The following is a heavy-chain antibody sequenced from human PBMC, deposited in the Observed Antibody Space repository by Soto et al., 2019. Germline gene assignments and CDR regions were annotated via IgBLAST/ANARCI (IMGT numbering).Heavy chain of an antibody. Sequence: QLQLRESGPGLVKPSETLSLTCSVSGGSISSSNDYWGWIRQPPGKGLEWVGSIFHSGRTYHNTSLKSRVSIPVDTSRNRFYLQLNSLTAADTALYFCVRHHPFPYHSSGYFASWGQGILVTVSS. D-gene: IGHD3-22*01. J-gene: IGHJ5*01. V-gene: IGHV4-39*01. CDR2: IFHSGRT. CDR3: VRHHPFPYHSSGYFAS. CDR1: GGSISSSNDY.